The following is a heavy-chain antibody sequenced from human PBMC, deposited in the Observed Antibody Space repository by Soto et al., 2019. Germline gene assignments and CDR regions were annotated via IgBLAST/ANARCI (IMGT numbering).Heavy chain of an antibody. Sequence: LRLSCAAAGFTFTSYAMSWVRWAPGNGREWVAAISGGEGDSTYYADSVKGRLIISKDNSKNTVYLQMSSLRAEDTAVYYCAKEIAIIGKGVFDVWGQGTKVTVSS. D-gene: IGHD6-13*01. J-gene: IGHJ3*01. CDR2: ISGGEGDST. CDR3: AKEIAIIGKGVFDV. CDR1: GFTFTSYA. V-gene: IGHV3-23*01.